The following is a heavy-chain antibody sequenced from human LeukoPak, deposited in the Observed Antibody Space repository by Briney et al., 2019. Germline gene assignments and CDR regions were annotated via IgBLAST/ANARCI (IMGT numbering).Heavy chain of an antibody. CDR2: IYSGGST. Sequence: AGGSLSLSCAASGFTVSSNYMSWVRQAPGKGLEWVSVIYSGGSTYYADSVKGRFTISRDNSKNTLYLQMNSLRAEDTAVYYCARDCGVRCPGIAAAGRGSDAFDIWGQGTMVTVSS. V-gene: IGHV3-53*01. CDR3: ARDCGVRCPGIAAAGRGSDAFDI. J-gene: IGHJ3*02. CDR1: GFTVSSNY. D-gene: IGHD6-13*01.